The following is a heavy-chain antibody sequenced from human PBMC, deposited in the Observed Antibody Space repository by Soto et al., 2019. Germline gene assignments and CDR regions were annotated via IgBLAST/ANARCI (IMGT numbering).Heavy chain of an antibody. Sequence: ESGGGLVQPGGSLRLSCAASGFTFSSYWMSWVRQAPGKGLEWVANIKQDGSEKYYVDSVKGRFTISRDNAKNSLYLQMNSLRAEDTAVYYCARDGSGYDFSGFWDWFDPWGQGTLVTVSS. CDR1: GFTFSSYW. CDR2: IKQDGSEK. J-gene: IGHJ5*02. V-gene: IGHV3-7*01. D-gene: IGHD5-12*01. CDR3: ARDGSGYDFSGFWDWFDP.